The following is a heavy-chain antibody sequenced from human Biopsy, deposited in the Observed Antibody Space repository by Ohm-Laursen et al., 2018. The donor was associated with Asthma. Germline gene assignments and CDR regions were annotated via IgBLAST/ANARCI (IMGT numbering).Heavy chain of an antibody. CDR1: GGSINSGGDY. D-gene: IGHD6-19*01. J-gene: IGHJ5*02. Sequence: TLSLTCTVSGGSINSGGDYWAWVPPHPGEGLEWIGDIPRSGNTYYKSSLRSRITISADTSKNQFSLNLRSVTAADSAVYHCARGSRHSSGWYHWFDPWGQGTPVTVSS. CDR3: ARGSRHSSGWYHWFDP. CDR2: IPRSGNT. V-gene: IGHV4-31*03.